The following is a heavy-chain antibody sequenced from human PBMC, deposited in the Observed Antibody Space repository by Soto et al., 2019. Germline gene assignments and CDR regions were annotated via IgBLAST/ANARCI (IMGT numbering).Heavy chain of an antibody. Sequence: GSLRLSCAASGFTVSSNYMSWVRQAPGKGLEWVSVIYSGGSTYYADSVKGRFTISRGNSKNTLYLQMNSLRAEDTAVYYCARGPSITYGYFDYWGQGTLVTVSS. CDR3: ARGPSITYGYFDY. V-gene: IGHV3-53*01. CDR1: GFTVSSNY. D-gene: IGHD3-10*01. CDR2: IYSGGST. J-gene: IGHJ4*02.